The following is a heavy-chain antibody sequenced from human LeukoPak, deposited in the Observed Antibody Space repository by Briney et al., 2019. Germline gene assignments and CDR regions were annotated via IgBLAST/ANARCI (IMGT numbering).Heavy chain of an antibody. V-gene: IGHV1-46*01. CDR2: ISPSGDST. D-gene: IGHD3-22*01. J-gene: IGHJ4*02. CDR1: GNTFTRNY. CDR3: ARGFRDSSGRKPDY. Sequence: ASVKVSCKASGNTFTRNYIQWVRQAPGQGLEWMGIISPSGDSTTYAQKFQGRVTMTRDTSTRTVYMELSSLRSEDMAVYYCARGFRDSSGRKPDYWGQGTLVTVSS.